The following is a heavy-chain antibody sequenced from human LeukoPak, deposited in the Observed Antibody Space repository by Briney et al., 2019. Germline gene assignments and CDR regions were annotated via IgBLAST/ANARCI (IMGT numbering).Heavy chain of an antibody. J-gene: IGHJ4*02. D-gene: IGHD2-15*01. V-gene: IGHV3-21*01. CDR3: AAGIFPTDY. CDR1: GFTISSNS. Sequence: GGSLRLSCAASGFTISSNSMNWVRQAPGKGLEWVSSISSSSSYIYYADSVKGRFTISRDNAKNSLYLQMNSLRAEDTAVYYCAAGIFPTDYWGQGTLVTVSS. CDR2: ISSSSSYI.